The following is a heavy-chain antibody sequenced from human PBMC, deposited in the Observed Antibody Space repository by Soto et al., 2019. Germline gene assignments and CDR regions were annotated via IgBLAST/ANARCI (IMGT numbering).Heavy chain of an antibody. V-gene: IGHV1-69*09. CDR2: INPILDST. J-gene: IGHJ4*02. D-gene: IGHD6-25*01. CDR3: ATMKRARLDS. Sequence: QEQVVQSGPAMKEPGSSVKVSCRASGIMSSGYGFSWVRQAPGQGLEWAGMINPILDSTHYAQNLKGRVSLSVDKSTDTAYLEVTSLRLEDTAIYFCATMKRARLDSWGRGTVVTVSS. CDR1: GIMSSGYG.